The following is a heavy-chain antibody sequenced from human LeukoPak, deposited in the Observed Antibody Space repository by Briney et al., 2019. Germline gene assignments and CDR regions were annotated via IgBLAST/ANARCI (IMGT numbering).Heavy chain of an antibody. CDR2: MGTTCTER. V-gene: IGHV3-21*06. Sequence: GGSLRLSCTASGLTFSTSGYNWGRQAQGKGMERVASMGTTCTERNHADSIKGRLTISRDNANNYLYLQMNSLRAEDAAVYYCATETNGRHYDYWGQGTLLTVSS. CDR1: GLTFSTSG. CDR3: ATETNGRHYDY. J-gene: IGHJ4*02. D-gene: IGHD1-14*01.